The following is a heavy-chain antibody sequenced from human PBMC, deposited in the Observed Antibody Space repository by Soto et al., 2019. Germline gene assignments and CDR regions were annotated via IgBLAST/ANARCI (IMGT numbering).Heavy chain of an antibody. Sequence: ASVKVSCKASGYTFANYFMHWVRQAPGQGLEWMGIIKPGGGTADYTQKFQDRVTMTSDTSTSTVYMELSSLRSEDTAVYYCAREYPSTYYFDPWGRGTLVTVSS. CDR2: IKPGGGTA. CDR1: GYTFANYF. V-gene: IGHV1-46*01. D-gene: IGHD3-22*01. CDR3: AREYPSTYYFDP. J-gene: IGHJ5*02.